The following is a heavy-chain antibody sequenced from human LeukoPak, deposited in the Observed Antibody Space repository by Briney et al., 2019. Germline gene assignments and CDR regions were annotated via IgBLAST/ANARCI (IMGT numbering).Heavy chain of an antibody. CDR1: GYSFTSYW. CDR3: ARANEVGATTGPSPPAAHPYDY. D-gene: IGHD1-26*01. Sequence: GESLKISCKGSGYSFTSYWIGWVRQMPGKGLEWMGIIYPGDSDTRYSPSFQGQVTISADKSISTAYLQWSSLKASDTAMYYCARANEVGATTGPSPPAAHPYDYWGQGTLVTVSS. CDR2: IYPGDSDT. V-gene: IGHV5-51*01. J-gene: IGHJ4*02.